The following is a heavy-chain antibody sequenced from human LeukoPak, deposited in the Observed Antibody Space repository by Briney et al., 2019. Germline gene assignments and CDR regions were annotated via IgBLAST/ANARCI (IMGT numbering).Heavy chain of an antibody. D-gene: IGHD3-10*01. CDR2: IYYSGST. J-gene: IGHJ4*02. Sequence: SETLSLTCTVSGGSISSSSYYWGWIRQPPGKGLEWIGSIYYSGSTYYNPSLKSRVTISVGTSKNQFSLKLSSVTAADTAVYYCARHQAGRGVIRPGYADYWGQGTLVTVSS. V-gene: IGHV4-39*01. CDR1: GGSISSSSYY. CDR3: ARHQAGRGVIRPGYADY.